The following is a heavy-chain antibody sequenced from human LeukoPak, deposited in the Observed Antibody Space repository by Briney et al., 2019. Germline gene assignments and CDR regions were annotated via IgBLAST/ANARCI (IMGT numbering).Heavy chain of an antibody. CDR3: ARVIAVAGPFDY. CDR2: IYYSGST. CDR1: GGSISSGGYY. J-gene: IGHJ4*02. V-gene: IGHV4-31*03. D-gene: IGHD6-19*01. Sequence: PSETLSLTCTVSGGSISSGGYYWSWIRQHPGKGLEWIGYIYYSGSTYYNPSLKSRVTISVDTSKNQFPLKLSSVTAADTAVYYCARVIAVAGPFDYWGQGTLVTVSP.